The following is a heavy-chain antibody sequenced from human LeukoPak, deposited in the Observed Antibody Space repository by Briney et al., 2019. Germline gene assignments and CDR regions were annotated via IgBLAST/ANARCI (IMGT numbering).Heavy chain of an antibody. Sequence: GGSLRLSCAASGFTVSSNYVSWVRQAPGKGLEWVSVIYSGGSTYYADSVKGRFTISRDNSKNTLYLQMNSLRAEDTAVYYCATGIAAAGNNYWGQGTLVTVSS. J-gene: IGHJ4*02. CDR1: GFTVSSNY. V-gene: IGHV3-66*01. D-gene: IGHD6-13*01. CDR2: IYSGGST. CDR3: ATGIAAAGNNY.